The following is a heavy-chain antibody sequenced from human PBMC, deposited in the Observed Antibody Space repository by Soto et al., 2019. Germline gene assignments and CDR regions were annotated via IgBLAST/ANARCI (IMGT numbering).Heavy chain of an antibody. V-gene: IGHV4-59*01. CDR2: VYYSGST. CDR3: SRAMYGKETFDY. CDR1: GGSISGYY. D-gene: IGHD2-8*01. Sequence: PSETLSLTCTVSGGSISGYYWNWIRQPPGKGLEWIGCVYYSGSTNYNPSLKSRVTISVDTSKNQFSLKLSSVTAADTAIYYCSRAMYGKETFDYWGQGTLVTVS. J-gene: IGHJ4*02.